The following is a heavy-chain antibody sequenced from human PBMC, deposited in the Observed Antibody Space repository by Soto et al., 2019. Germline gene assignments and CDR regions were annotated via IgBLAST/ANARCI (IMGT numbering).Heavy chain of an antibody. Sequence: PSETLSLTCTVSGGSISSYYWSWIRQPPGKGLEWIGYIYYSGSTNYNPSLKSRVTISVDTSKNQFSLKLSSVTAADTAVYYCAIAGYCSSTSCQSNYYYYYMDVWGKGTTVTVSS. CDR1: GGSISSYY. CDR2: IYYSGST. V-gene: IGHV4-59*01. D-gene: IGHD2-2*03. J-gene: IGHJ6*03. CDR3: AIAGYCSSTSCQSNYYYYYMDV.